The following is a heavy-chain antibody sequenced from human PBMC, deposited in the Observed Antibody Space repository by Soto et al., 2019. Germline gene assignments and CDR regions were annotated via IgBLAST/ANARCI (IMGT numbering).Heavy chain of an antibody. CDR1: GYTFNKYP. V-gene: IGHV1-3*01. Sequence: QVQVVQSGAEVKKPGASVKVSCKTSGYTFNKYPIHWVRQAPGQGLEWMGWINPGNGDTGYSQKFQDRVTITRDTSASTAYMDLSSLRSEDTAVYYCARQDYYDSGMYYFDYWGQGTLVTVSS. D-gene: IGHD3-22*01. CDR3: ARQDYYDSGMYYFDY. J-gene: IGHJ4*02. CDR2: INPGNGDT.